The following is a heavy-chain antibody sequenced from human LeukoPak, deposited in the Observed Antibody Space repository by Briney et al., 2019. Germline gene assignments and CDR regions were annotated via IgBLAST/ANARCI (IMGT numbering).Heavy chain of an antibody. CDR1: SGSISTYY. Sequence: PSETLSLTCTVSSGSISTYYWSWIRQPPGKGLEWIGYVHYSGSTNCNPSLKSRVTISVDTSKSQFSLKLSSATAADTAVYYCATGRSIRYFDYWGQGTLLTVSS. CDR3: ATGRSIRYFDY. J-gene: IGHJ4*02. CDR2: VHYSGST. D-gene: IGHD3-9*01. V-gene: IGHV4-59*08.